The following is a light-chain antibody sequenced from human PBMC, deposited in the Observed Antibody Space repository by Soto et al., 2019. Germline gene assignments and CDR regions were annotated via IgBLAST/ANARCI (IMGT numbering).Light chain of an antibody. V-gene: IGLV6-57*01. CDR3: QSYDFNNVG. CDR2: DDN. J-gene: IGLJ2*01. Sequence: NFMLTQPHSVSESPGKTVTISCTRSSGNIASNFVQWYQQRPGSSPTTVIYDDNQRPSGVPARFSGSIDSSSNSASLTISGLKTEDEADYYCQSYDFNNVGFGGGTQLTVL. CDR1: SGNIASNF.